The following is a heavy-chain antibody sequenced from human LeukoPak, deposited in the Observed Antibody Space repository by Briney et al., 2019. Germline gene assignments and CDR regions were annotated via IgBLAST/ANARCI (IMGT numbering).Heavy chain of an antibody. CDR2: ISSTIVYT. CDR1: GFTFTTYS. D-gene: IGHD3-10*01. Sequence: GGSLRLSCEASGFTFTTYSMNWVRQAPGKGLEWVSSISSTIVYTYYADSVKGRFTISRDNANNSLFLQMNSLRAEDTAVYYCARVYGSGPFYYYGMDVRGQGTTVTVSS. J-gene: IGHJ6*02. CDR3: ARVYGSGPFYYYGMDV. V-gene: IGHV3-21*01.